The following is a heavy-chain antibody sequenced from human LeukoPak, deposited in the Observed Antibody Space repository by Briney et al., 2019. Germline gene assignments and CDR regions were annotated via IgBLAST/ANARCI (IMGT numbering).Heavy chain of an antibody. CDR3: ARDPYSATYLFDY. J-gene: IGHJ4*02. Sequence: GRSLRLSCAASGFTFSNYWMHWVRQAPGKGLVWVSRINSDGSSTTYADSVKGRFTISRDNAKNTLYLQMNSLRAEDTAVYYCARDPYSATYLFDYWGQGTLVTVSS. V-gene: IGHV3-74*01. D-gene: IGHD1-26*01. CDR1: GFTFSNYW. CDR2: INSDGSST.